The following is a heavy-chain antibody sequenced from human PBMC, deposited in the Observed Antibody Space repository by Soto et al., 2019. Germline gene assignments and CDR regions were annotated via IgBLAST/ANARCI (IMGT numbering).Heavy chain of an antibody. Sequence: EVQLLESGGGLVQPGGSLRLSCAASGFTFSSYAMSWVRQAPGKGLEWVSVISGSGGSTYYADAVKDRFTISRDNSKNTLYLQMNSLRAEDTAVYYCAKRTVGWYFDLWGRGTLVTVSS. D-gene: IGHD4-17*01. CDR3: AKRTVGWYFDL. V-gene: IGHV3-23*01. J-gene: IGHJ2*01. CDR2: ISGSGGST. CDR1: GFTFSSYA.